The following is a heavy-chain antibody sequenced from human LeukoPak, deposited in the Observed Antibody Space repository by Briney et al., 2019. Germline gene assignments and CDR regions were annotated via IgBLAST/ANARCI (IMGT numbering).Heavy chain of an antibody. D-gene: IGHD1-26*01. CDR3: KLALLYSGSYSSFDY. Sequence: SVKVSCKASGGTFSSYAISWVRQAPGQGLERMGGIIPIFGSANYAQKFQGRVTINADESTSTAYMQLSSLRAEDTAVYYCKLALLYSGSYSSFDYWGQGTMVTVSS. CDR2: IIPIFGSA. V-gene: IGHV1-69*13. J-gene: IGHJ4*02. CDR1: GGTFSSYA.